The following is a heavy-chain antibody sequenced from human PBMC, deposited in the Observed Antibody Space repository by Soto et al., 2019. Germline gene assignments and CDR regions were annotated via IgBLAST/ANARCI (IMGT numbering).Heavy chain of an antibody. D-gene: IGHD3-10*01. CDR2: IYYSGST. CDR3: ARGGTMVRGRAFDI. Sequence: QVQLQESGPGLVKPSETLSLTCTVSGGSISSYYWSWIRQPPGKGLEWIGYIYYSGSTNYNPSLKSRVTISVDTSKNQFSLKLSSVTAADTAVYYCARGGTMVRGRAFDIWGQGTMVTVSS. CDR1: GGSISSYY. J-gene: IGHJ3*02. V-gene: IGHV4-59*01.